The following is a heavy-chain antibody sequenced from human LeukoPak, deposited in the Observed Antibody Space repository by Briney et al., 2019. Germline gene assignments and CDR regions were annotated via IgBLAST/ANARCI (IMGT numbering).Heavy chain of an antibody. D-gene: IGHD3-10*01. CDR1: GYTFTGFY. V-gene: IGHV1-2*02. CDR2: INPNTGDT. J-gene: IGHJ4*02. CDR3: ASLGDFFGSGSYAPFDY. Sequence: ASVKVSCKASGYTFTGFYMHWVRQAPGQGLEWMGWINPNTGDTNYAQKLQGRVTMTRDTSITTAYMELSRLTSDDTAVYYCASLGDFFGSGSYAPFDYWGQGSLVTVS.